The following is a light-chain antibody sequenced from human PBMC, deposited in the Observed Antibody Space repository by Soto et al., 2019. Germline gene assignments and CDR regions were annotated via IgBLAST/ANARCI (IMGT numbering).Light chain of an antibody. CDR3: SSFTTSTTLA. V-gene: IGLV2-14*03. Sequence: QSALTQPASVSASPGQSITISCTGTSSDVGAYNYVSWYQQHPDKAPKLMIFDVNNRPSGVSNRFSGSKSGNTASLTISGRQAEDEADYYCSSFTTSTTLAFGGGTKVTDL. CDR1: SSDVGAYNY. CDR2: DVN. J-gene: IGLJ2*01.